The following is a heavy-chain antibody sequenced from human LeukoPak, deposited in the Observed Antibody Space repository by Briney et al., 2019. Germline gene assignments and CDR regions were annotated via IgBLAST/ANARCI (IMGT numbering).Heavy chain of an antibody. CDR1: GFTFSSYW. V-gene: IGHV3-74*01. J-gene: IGHJ4*02. CDR3: AKDHDSDVDTAMVFDY. Sequence: GGSLRLSCAASGFTFSSYWMHWVRQAPGKGLVWVSRINSDGSSTSYADSVKGRFTISRDNAKNTLYLQMNSLRAEDTALYYCAKDHDSDVDTAMVFDYWGQGTLVTVSS. CDR2: INSDGSST. D-gene: IGHD5-18*01.